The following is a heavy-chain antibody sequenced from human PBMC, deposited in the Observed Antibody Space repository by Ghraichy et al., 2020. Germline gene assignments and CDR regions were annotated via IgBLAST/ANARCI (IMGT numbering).Heavy chain of an antibody. CDR3: ARLAPTVVGRGDFDY. D-gene: IGHD4-23*01. V-gene: IGHV3-48*01. J-gene: IGHJ4*02. CDR1: GFTFSSYS. Sequence: GGSLRLSCAASGFTFSSYSMNWVRQAPGKGLEWVSYISSSSSTIYYADSVKGRFTISRDNAKNSLYLQMNSLRAEDTAVYYCARLAPTVVGRGDFDYWGQGTLVTVSS. CDR2: ISSSSSTI.